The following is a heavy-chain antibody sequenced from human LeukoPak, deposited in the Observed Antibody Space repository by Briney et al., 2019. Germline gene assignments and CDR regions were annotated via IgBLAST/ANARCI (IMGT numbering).Heavy chain of an antibody. CDR1: GFTFNNYL. V-gene: IGHV3-23*03. Sequence: GGSLRLSCAASGFTFNNYLMSWVRQAPGKGLEWVSVLFTGGRRTLYADSVKGRFTISGDTSRTTLYLQMNGLRAEDTAVYYCAKECDYSPGHKFDLWGQGTLVTVSS. J-gene: IGHJ4*02. CDR2: LFTGGRRT. D-gene: IGHD3-10*01. CDR3: AKECDYSPGHKFDL.